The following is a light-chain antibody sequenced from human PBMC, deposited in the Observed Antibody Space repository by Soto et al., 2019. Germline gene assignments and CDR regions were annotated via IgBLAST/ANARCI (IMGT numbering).Light chain of an antibody. CDR2: EVS. V-gene: IGLV2-14*01. J-gene: IGLJ1*01. CDR3: SSYTTSRAYV. Sequence: QSALTQPASVSGSPGQSITISCTGTSSDVGAYNYVSWYQQQSGKAPKLMIHEVSNRPSGVSNRFSGSKSGNTASLTISGLQAEDEADYYCSSYTTSRAYVFGPGTKVTVL. CDR1: SSDVGAYNY.